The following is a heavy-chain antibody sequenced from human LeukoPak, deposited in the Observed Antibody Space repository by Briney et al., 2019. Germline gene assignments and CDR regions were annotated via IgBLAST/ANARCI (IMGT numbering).Heavy chain of an antibody. D-gene: IGHD3-10*01. CDR3: ATMKIGAAQGSGWYYDY. Sequence: ASVKVSCKASGYTFTGYYMHWVRQAPGQGLEWMGWINPNSGGTNYAQKFQGRVTITTDESTSTAYMELSSLRSEDTAVYYCATMKIGAAQGSGWYYDYWGQGTLVTVSP. J-gene: IGHJ4*02. V-gene: IGHV1-2*02. CDR1: GYTFTGYY. CDR2: INPNSGGT.